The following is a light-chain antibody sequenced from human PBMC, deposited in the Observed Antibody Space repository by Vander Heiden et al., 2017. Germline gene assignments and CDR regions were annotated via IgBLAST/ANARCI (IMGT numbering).Light chain of an antibody. J-gene: IGLJ3*02. Sequence: QSVLTQPPSVSAAPGQRVTISCSGSNSNIGKNYVFWYQHFPGTAPKLLIYENDRIPSGIPDRFSGSKSGTSATLGITGLQTGDEADYYCGTWDGSHWVFGGGTKLTVL. CDR3: GTWDGSHWV. CDR2: END. V-gene: IGLV1-51*02. CDR1: NSNIGKNY.